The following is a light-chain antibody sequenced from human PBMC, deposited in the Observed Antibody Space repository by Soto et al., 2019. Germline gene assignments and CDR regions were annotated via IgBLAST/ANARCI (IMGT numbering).Light chain of an antibody. V-gene: IGLV2-23*02. CDR2: EVN. Sequence: QSVLTQPASVSGSPGQSITISCTGTSSEIGTYNLVSWYQQHPGKAPKLMIYEVNKRPSGVSDRFSGSKSGNTASLTISGLQAEDEADYYCCSYAGSSTLYVFGTGTQLTVL. CDR3: CSYAGSSTLYV. J-gene: IGLJ1*01. CDR1: SSEIGTYNL.